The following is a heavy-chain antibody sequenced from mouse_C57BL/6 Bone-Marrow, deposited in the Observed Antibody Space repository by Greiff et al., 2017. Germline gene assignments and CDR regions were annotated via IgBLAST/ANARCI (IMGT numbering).Heavy chain of an antibody. Sequence: QVQLQQPGAELVKPGASVKLSCKASGYTFTSYWMQWVKQRPGQGLEWIGEIDPSDSYTNYNQKFKGKATLTVDTSSSTAYMQLSSLTSEDSAVYYCARWFTLKGDYWGQGTSVTVSS. CDR2: IDPSDSYT. J-gene: IGHJ4*01. D-gene: IGHD2-2*01. CDR1: GYTFTSYW. CDR3: ARWFTLKGDY. V-gene: IGHV1-50*01.